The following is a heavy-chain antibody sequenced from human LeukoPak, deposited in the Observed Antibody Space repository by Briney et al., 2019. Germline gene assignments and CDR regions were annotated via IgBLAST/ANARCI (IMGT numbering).Heavy chain of an antibody. J-gene: IGHJ3*02. CDR3: ASWGGGATISDAFDI. CDR2: IYYSGST. V-gene: IGHV4-39*07. Sequence: SETLSLTCTVSGGSISSSSYYWGWIRQPPGKGLEWIGSIYYSGSTYYNPSLKSRVTMSVDTSKNQFSLKLSSVTAADTAVYYCASWGGGATISDAFDIWGQGTMVTVSS. CDR1: GGSISSSSYY. D-gene: IGHD5-24*01.